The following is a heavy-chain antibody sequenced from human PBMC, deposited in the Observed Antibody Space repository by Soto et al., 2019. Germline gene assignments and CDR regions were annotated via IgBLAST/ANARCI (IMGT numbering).Heavy chain of an antibody. D-gene: IGHD3-10*01. J-gene: IGHJ6*03. V-gene: IGHV3-21*01. CDR1: GFTFSSYS. CDR2: ISSSSSYI. CDR3: ARDAPYGSGSYYNAPYYYYYYMDV. Sequence: GGSLRLSCAASGFTFSSYSMNWVRQAPGKGLEWVSSISSSSSYIYYADSVKGRFTISRDNAKNSLYLQMNSLRAEDTALYYCARDAPYGSGSYYNAPYYYYYYMDVWGKGTTVTVSS.